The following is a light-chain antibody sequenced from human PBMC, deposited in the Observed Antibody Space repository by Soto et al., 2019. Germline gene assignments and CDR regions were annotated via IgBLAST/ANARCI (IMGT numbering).Light chain of an antibody. CDR1: LSVSGSY. CDR2: GAS. Sequence: EIVLTQSPGALSLSPGEIATLSCSASLSVSGSYLAWYQQKPGQAPRLLIYGASSRATGIPDRFSGSGSGTDFTLTISRLEPEDFAVYYCQQYNSSPLTFGQGTKVDI. J-gene: IGKJ1*01. CDR3: QQYNSSPLT. V-gene: IGKV3-20*01.